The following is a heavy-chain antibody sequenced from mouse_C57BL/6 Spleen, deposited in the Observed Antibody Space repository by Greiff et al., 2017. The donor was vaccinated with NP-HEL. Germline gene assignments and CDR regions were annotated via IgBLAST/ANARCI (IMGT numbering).Heavy chain of an antibody. V-gene: IGHV8-8*01. CDR2: IWWDDDK. Sequence: QVQLKESGPGILQPSQTLSLTCSFSGFSLSTFGMGVGWIRQPSGKGLEWLAHIWWDDDKYYNPALKSRLTISKDTSKNQVFLKIAKVDTADTATYYCARIAYYGSSPFAYWGQGTLVTVSA. J-gene: IGHJ3*01. CDR3: ARIAYYGSSPFAY. CDR1: GFSLSTFGMG. D-gene: IGHD1-1*01.